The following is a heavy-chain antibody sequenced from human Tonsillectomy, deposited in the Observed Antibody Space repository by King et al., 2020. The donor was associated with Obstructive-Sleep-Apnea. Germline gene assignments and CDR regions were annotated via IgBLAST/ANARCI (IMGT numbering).Heavy chain of an antibody. V-gene: IGHV4-39*07. J-gene: IGHJ6*02. CDR1: GGSISSSSYY. CDR2: IYYSGST. CDR3: ARDDSGYDSYYYYGMDV. Sequence: QLQESGPGLVKPSETLSLTCTVSGGSISSSSYYWGWIRQPPGKGLEWIGSIYYSGSTYYNPSLKSRVTISVDTSKNQFSLKLSSVTAADTAVYYCARDDSGYDSYYYYGMDVWGQGTTVTVSS. D-gene: IGHD5-12*01.